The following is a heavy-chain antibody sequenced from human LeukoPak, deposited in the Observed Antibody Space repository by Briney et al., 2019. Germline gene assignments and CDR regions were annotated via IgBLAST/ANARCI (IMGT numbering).Heavy chain of an antibody. Sequence: SETLSLTCAVYGGSFSGYYWSWIRQPPGKGLEWIGEINHSGSTNYNPSLKSRVTISVDTSKNQFSLKLSSVTAADTAVYYCARDQLELRDYYYYMDVWGKGTTVTVSS. CDR3: ARDQLELRDYYYYMDV. D-gene: IGHD1-7*01. V-gene: IGHV4-34*01. CDR2: INHSGST. CDR1: GGSFSGYY. J-gene: IGHJ6*03.